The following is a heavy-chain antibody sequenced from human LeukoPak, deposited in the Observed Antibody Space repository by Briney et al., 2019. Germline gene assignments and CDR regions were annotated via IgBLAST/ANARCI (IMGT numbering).Heavy chain of an antibody. D-gene: IGHD6-13*01. CDR1: GYTFNTYG. CDR2: ISPYSGKT. V-gene: IGHV1-18*01. CDR3: ARDLGIGAAGTSWFDA. Sequence: ASVKVSCKASGYTFNTYGITWVRQARGQGLEWMGWISPYSGKTKYAQKVQGRVTMTTDTSTSTVYVELRSLRSDDTAVYYCARDLGIGAAGTSWFDAWGQGTLVTVSS. J-gene: IGHJ5*02.